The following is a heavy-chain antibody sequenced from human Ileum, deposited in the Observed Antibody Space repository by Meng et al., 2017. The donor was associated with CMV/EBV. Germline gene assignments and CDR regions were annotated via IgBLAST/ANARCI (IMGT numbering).Heavy chain of an antibody. CDR1: GFTFISYW. Sequence: GGSLRLSFAASGFTFISYWMSWVRQAPGKGLEWVANIKQDGSEKYYVDSVKGRFTISRDNAKNSLYLQMNSLRAEDTAVYYCAREGCSSTSCYYYYYGMDVWGQGTTVTVSS. D-gene: IGHD2-2*01. J-gene: IGHJ6*02. CDR3: AREGCSSTSCYYYYYGMDV. CDR2: IKQDGSEK. V-gene: IGHV3-7*01.